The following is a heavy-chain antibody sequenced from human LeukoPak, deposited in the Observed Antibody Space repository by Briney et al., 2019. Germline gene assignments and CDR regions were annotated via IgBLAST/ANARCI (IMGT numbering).Heavy chain of an antibody. D-gene: IGHD2-2*01. V-gene: IGHV3-23*01. J-gene: IGHJ6*02. CDR2: ISGSGGGT. CDR1: GFTFSSYA. CDR3: AKDLSSSYSYYGMDV. Sequence: GGSLRLSCVASGFTFSSYAMSWVRQAPGTGLEWVSSISGSGGGTYYGDSVKGRFTVSRDNSKNTLYLQMNSLRAEDTAVYYCAKDLSSSYSYYGMDVWGQGTTVTVSS.